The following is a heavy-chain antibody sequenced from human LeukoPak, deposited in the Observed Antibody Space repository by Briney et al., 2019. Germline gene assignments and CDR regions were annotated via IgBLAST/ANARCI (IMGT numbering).Heavy chain of an antibody. D-gene: IGHD4-17*01. CDR2: ISGSGGST. CDR1: GFTFSSYA. Sequence: PGGSLRLSCAASGFTFSSYAMSWVRQAPGKGLEWVSAISGSGGSTYNADSVKGRFTISRDNSKNTLYLQMNSLRAEDTAVYYCAKHGEAYGDSRTGYWGQGTLVTVSS. CDR3: AKHGEAYGDSRTGY. J-gene: IGHJ4*02. V-gene: IGHV3-23*01.